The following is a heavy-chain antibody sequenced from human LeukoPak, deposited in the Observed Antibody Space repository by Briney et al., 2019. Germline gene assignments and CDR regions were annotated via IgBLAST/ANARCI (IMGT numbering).Heavy chain of an antibody. D-gene: IGHD4-17*01. CDR1: GGSISSYY. CDR3: ARDQPDGDYGMDV. V-gene: IGHV4-4*07. CDR2: IYTSGSA. J-gene: IGHJ6*02. Sequence: PSETLSLTCTVSGGSISSYYWSWIRQPAGKGLEWIGHIYTSGSANYNPSLKSRVTMSVGTSKNQFSLKLSSVTAADTAVYYCARDQPDGDYGMDVWGQGTTVTVSS.